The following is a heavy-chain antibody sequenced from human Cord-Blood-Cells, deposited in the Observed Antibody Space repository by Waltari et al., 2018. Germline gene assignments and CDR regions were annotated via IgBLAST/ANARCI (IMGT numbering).Heavy chain of an antibody. J-gene: IGHJ4*02. V-gene: IGHV3-30*18. CDR3: AKGSKGGYYDY. CDR2: ISYDGSNK. D-gene: IGHD3-10*01. Sequence: QVQLVESGGGVVQRGRSLRLSCAASVFTFSSYGMPWVRQGPGKGLEWVAVISYDGSNKYYADSVKGRFTISRDNSKNTLYLQMNSLRAEDTAVYYCAKGSKGGYYDYWGQGTLVTVSS. CDR1: VFTFSSYG.